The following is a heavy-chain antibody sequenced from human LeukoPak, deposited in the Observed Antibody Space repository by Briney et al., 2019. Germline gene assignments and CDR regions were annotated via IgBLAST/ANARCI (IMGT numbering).Heavy chain of an antibody. CDR2: ISSSSSTI. J-gene: IGHJ4*02. D-gene: IGHD5-18*01. V-gene: IGHV3-48*01. CDR1: GFTFSAYE. Sequence: GGSLRLSCAASGFTFSAYEMNWVRQAPGKGLEWVSYISSSSSTIYYADSVKGRFTISRDNAKNSLYLQMNSLRAEDTAVYYCASSGYSYGYYFDYWGQGTLVTVSS. CDR3: ASSGYSYGYYFDY.